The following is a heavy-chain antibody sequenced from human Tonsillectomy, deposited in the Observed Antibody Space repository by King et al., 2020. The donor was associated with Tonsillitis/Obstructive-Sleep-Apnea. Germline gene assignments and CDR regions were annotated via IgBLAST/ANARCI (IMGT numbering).Heavy chain of an antibody. D-gene: IGHD3-10*01. Sequence: QLVQSGAEVKKPGASVKVSCKASGYTFTSYGISWVRQAPGLGLEWMGWISAYNGNTNYAQKLQGRVTMTTDTSTSTAYMELRSLRSDDTAVYYCARDLLRYYYGSGSYGYFDYWGQGTLVTVSS. CDR2: ISAYNGNT. V-gene: IGHV1-18*01. CDR3: ARDLLRYYYGSGSYGYFDY. CDR1: GYTFTSYG. J-gene: IGHJ4*02.